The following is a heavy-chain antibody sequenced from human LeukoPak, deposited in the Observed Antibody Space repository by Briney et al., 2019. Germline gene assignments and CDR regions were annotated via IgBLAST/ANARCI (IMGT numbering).Heavy chain of an antibody. V-gene: IGHV4-39*01. CDR3: ARHYRLAGYFYYMDV. Sequence: PSETLSLTCGVSGGLVTGNNYYWGWLRQAPGKGLEWIGSISYSGSASYNPSLKSRVAIFVDTSKNQFSLKLYSVTAADTAVYYCARHYRLAGYFYYMDVWGKGTTVIVSS. J-gene: IGHJ6*03. CDR1: GGLVTGNNYY. CDR2: ISYSGSA. D-gene: IGHD6-19*01.